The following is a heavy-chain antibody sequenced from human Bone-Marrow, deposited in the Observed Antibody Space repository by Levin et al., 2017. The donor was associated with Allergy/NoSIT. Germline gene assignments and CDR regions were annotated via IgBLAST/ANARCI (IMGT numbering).Heavy chain of an antibody. J-gene: IGHJ4*02. V-gene: IGHV4-4*07. CDR3: ARGGAVAGLTADFDY. D-gene: IGHD6-19*01. Sequence: SETLSLTCTVSGGSISSYYWSWIRQPAGKGLEWIGRIYTSGSTNYNPSLKSRVTMSVDTSKNQFSLKLSSVTAADTAVYYCARGGAVAGLTADFDYWGQGTLVTVSS. CDR1: GGSISSYY. CDR2: IYTSGST.